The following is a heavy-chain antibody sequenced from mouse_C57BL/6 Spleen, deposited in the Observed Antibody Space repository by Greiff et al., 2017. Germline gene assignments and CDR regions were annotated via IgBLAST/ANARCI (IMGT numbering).Heavy chain of an antibody. D-gene: IGHD2-13*01. Sequence: QVQLKESGPGLVQPSQSLSITCTVSGFSLTSYGVHWVRQSPGKGLEWLGVIWRGGSTDYNAAFISRLSISKDNSKSQVFYKMNRLQADDTVIYYCARKGGDAMDYWGQGTSVTVSS. CDR2: IWRGGST. J-gene: IGHJ4*01. CDR1: GFSLTSYG. CDR3: ARKGGDAMDY. V-gene: IGHV2-2*01.